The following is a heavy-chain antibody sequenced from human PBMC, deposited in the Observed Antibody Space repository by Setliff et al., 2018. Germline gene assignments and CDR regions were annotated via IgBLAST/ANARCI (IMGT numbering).Heavy chain of an antibody. CDR1: GFTFSDHH. Sequence: PGGFLRLSCAASGFTFSDHHIDWVRQAPGKGLEWVSRIYTDGTITSYADSVKGRFTISRDNAKNTLHLQMDSLRAEDTAVYYCARAKMEESGKAQAGMDVWGKGTTVTVSS. V-gene: IGHV3-74*01. D-gene: IGHD6-13*01. J-gene: IGHJ6*04. CDR3: ARAKMEESGKAQAGMDV. CDR2: IYTDGTIT.